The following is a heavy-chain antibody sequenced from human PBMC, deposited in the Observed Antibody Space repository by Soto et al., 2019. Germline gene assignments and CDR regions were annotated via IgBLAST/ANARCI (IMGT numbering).Heavy chain of an antibody. J-gene: IGHJ4*02. CDR3: AGQPYYTYCTNGVCYDDY. V-gene: IGHV4-39*01. D-gene: IGHD2-8*01. CDR1: GGSISSSSYY. CDR2: IYYSGST. Sequence: LYLTCTVYGGSISSSSYYWGWIRQPPGNGLEWIGSIYYSGSTYYNPSLKSRVTISVDTSKNQFSLKLSSVTAADTAVYYCAGQPYYTYCTNGVCYDDYWGQGTLVTVSS.